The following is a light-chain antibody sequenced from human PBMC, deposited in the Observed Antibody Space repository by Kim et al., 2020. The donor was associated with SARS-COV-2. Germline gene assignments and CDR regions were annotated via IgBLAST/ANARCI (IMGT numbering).Light chain of an antibody. CDR1: QNISSAR. V-gene: IGKV3-20*01. CDR3: QQYGTTPLT. J-gene: IGKJ4*01. Sequence: APGEATTHTCRGRQNISSARLAGYQQRTGPAPRLRMSGAPSRATGIPDMFSGSGSGTDFTLTISRLETDDFAVYYCQQYGTTPLTFGGGTKVDIK. CDR2: GAP.